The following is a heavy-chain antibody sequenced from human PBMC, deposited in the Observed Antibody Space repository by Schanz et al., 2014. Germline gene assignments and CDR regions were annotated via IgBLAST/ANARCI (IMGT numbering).Heavy chain of an antibody. Sequence: QVQLVQSGAEVKKPGSSVKVSCKASGYTFTTYYMLWVRQAPGQGLEWMGIINPSGGSTRYGQKFQGRITVTTDTSASTVYMELSSLRSEDTAMYYCARDYYDSSGYYYCDYWGQGTLVTVSS. D-gene: IGHD3-22*01. CDR2: INPSGGST. CDR1: GYTFTTYY. J-gene: IGHJ4*02. V-gene: IGHV1-46*01. CDR3: ARDYYDSSGYYYCDY.